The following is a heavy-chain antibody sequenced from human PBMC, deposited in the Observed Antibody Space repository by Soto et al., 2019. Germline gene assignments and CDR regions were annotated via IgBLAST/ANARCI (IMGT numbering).Heavy chain of an antibody. CDR3: TTNIVATIEDWFDP. Sequence: GGSLRLSCAASGFTFSNAWMSWVRQAPGKGLEWVGRIKSKTDGGTTDYAAPVKGRFTISRDDSKNTLYLQMNSLKTEDTAVYYCTTNIVATIEDWFDPWGQGTLVTVSS. J-gene: IGHJ5*02. D-gene: IGHD5-12*01. V-gene: IGHV3-15*01. CDR2: IKSKTDGGTT. CDR1: GFTFSNAW.